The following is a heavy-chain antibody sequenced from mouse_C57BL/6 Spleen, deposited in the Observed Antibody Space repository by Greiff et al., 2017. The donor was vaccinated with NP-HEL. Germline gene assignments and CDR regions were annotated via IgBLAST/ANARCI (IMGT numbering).Heavy chain of an antibody. Sequence: QVQLKESGAELVKPGASVKISCKASGYAFSSYWMNWVNQRPGKGLEWIGQIYPGDGDTNYNGKFKGKATLTADKSSSTAYMQLSSLTSEDSAVYFCERREGYYDYPWALDYWGKGTSVTVSS. CDR2: IYPGDGDT. CDR3: ERREGYYDYPWALDY. J-gene: IGHJ4*01. CDR1: GYAFSSYW. V-gene: IGHV1-80*01. D-gene: IGHD2-4*01.